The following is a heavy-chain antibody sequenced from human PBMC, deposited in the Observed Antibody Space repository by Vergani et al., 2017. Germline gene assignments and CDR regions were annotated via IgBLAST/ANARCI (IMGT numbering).Heavy chain of an antibody. J-gene: IGHJ4*02. CDR1: GFTFDDYT. D-gene: IGHD6-13*01. Sequence: EVQLVESGGVVVQPGGSLRLSCAASGFTFDDYTMHWVRQAPGKGLEWVSLICWNSGSIGYADSVKGRFTISRDNAKNSLYLQMNSLRAEDTALYYCAAGSSWSHFDYWGQGTLVTVSS. CDR3: AAGSSWSHFDY. V-gene: IGHV3-43*01. CDR2: ICWNSGSI.